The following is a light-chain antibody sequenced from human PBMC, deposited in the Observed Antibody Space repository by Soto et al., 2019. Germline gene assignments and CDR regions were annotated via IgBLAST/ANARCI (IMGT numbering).Light chain of an antibody. J-gene: IGKJ1*01. Sequence: ETVMTQSPDTLPVSPGDRATLSCRASRSVSSSLAWYQQKPGQAPRLLIYGASSRATGVPARFSGSGSGTEFTLTISSLQSEDFAVYYCQQYNNWPGTFGQGTKVDIK. CDR3: QQYNNWPGT. CDR1: RSVSSS. V-gene: IGKV3-15*01. CDR2: GAS.